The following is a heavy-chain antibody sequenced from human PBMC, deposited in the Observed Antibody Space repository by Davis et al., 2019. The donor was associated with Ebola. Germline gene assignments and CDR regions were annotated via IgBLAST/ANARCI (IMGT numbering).Heavy chain of an antibody. CDR3: AKDRVRFDY. CDR1: GFTFSRYA. Sequence: GESLKISCAASGFTFSRYAMSWVRQAPGKGLEWVSSITGSGGSTYYADSVKGRFTISRDNSKNTLYLQMNSLRAEDTAVYYCAKDRVRFDYWGQGTLVTVSS. D-gene: IGHD3-10*01. CDR2: ITGSGGST. V-gene: IGHV3-23*01. J-gene: IGHJ4*02.